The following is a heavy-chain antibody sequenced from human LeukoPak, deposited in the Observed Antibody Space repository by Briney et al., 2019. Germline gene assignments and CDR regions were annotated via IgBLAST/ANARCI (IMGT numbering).Heavy chain of an antibody. J-gene: IGHJ5*01. CDR3: ARSRQASGLFGS. CDR1: GGAITSGGYS. CDR2: IYDRGPA. D-gene: IGHD3-10*01. V-gene: IGHV4-30-2*01. Sequence: SQTLSLTCTVSGGAITSGGYSWNWIRQPPGKGLEWIGCIYDRGPAYYNPSLKSRFTISVDRPKNQFFLNVTPLTAADTAVYYCARSRQASGLFGSWGQGTLVVVSS.